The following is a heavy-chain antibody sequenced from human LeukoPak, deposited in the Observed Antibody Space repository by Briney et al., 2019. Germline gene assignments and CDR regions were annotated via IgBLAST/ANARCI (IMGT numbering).Heavy chain of an antibody. CDR1: SYTFSNYG. D-gene: IGHD6-19*01. CDR2: TSYNGNT. CDR3: ARHSGSGWQALGY. V-gene: IGHV1-18*04. Sequence: EASVKVSCKASSYTFSNYGISWVRQAPGLGLEWMGWTSYNGNTNYAQKFQDRVTMTTDTSTTTAYMELRSLESDDTAVYYCARHSGSGWQALGYWGQGTLVTVSS. J-gene: IGHJ4*02.